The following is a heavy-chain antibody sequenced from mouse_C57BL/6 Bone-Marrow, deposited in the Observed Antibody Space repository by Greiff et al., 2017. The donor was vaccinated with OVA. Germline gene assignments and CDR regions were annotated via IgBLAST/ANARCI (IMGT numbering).Heavy chain of an antibody. CDR2: IYPGNSDT. CDR3: TRSQGYTTALEEY. D-gene: IGHD1-2*01. Sequence: VQLQQSGTVLARPGASVKMSCKTSGYTFTSYWMHWVKQRPGQGLEWIGAIYPGNSDTSYNQKFKGKAKLTAVTSASTAYMELSSLTNEDSAVYYCTRSQGYTTALEEYWGQGTTLTVSS. V-gene: IGHV1-5*01. J-gene: IGHJ2*01. CDR1: GYTFTSYW.